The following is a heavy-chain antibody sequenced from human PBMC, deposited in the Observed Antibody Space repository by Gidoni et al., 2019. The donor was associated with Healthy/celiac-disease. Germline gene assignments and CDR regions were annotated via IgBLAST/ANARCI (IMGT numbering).Heavy chain of an antibody. CDR2: ISDDGSNK. CDR3: AKDPLDY. Sequence: QVQLVESGGGVVQPGRSLRLSCAASGFTFSSDGMHWVRQAPGKWLEWVAVISDDGSNKYYADSVKGRFTISRDNAKNTLYLQMNSLRAEDTAVYYCAKDPLDYWGQGTLVTVSS. V-gene: IGHV3-30*18. J-gene: IGHJ4*02. CDR1: GFTFSSDG.